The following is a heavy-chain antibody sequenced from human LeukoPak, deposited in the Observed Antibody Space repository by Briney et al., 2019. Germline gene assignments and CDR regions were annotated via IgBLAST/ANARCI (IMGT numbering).Heavy chain of an antibody. D-gene: IGHD4-17*01. V-gene: IGHV3-11*04. CDR2: ISSSSSTI. CDR3: ARDLRVDGDHTFDY. J-gene: IGHJ4*02. Sequence: LSLTCTVSGYSISSGYYWGWIRQPPGKGLEWVSYISSSSSTIYYADSVKGRFTISRDNAKNSLYLQMNSLRAEDTAVYYCARDLRVDGDHTFDYWGQGTLVTVSS. CDR1: GYSISSGYY.